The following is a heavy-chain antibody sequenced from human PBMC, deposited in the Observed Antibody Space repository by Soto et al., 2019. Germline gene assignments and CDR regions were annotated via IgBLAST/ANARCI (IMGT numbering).Heavy chain of an antibody. Sequence: TSETLSLTCTVSGGSISSGGYYWSWIRQHPGKCLEWIGYIYYSGSTYYNPSLKSRVTISVDTSKNQFSLKLSSVTAADTAVYYCARAVVVVPAASHWFDPWGQGTLVTVSS. CDR3: ARAVVVVPAASHWFDP. V-gene: IGHV4-31*03. J-gene: IGHJ5*02. D-gene: IGHD2-2*01. CDR1: GGSISSGGYY. CDR2: IYYSGST.